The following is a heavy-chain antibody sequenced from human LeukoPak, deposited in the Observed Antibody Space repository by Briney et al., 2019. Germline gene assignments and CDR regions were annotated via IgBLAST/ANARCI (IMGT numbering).Heavy chain of an antibody. Sequence: SETLSLTCTVSGASISNYYWSWIRQPAGKGLEWIGRISTSGSTNYNPSLKSRVTMSVDTSKNQFSLKLTSVTAADTALYYCARGIWEMATIPYWYFDIWGRGTLDTVSS. V-gene: IGHV4-4*07. CDR3: ARGIWEMATIPYWYFDI. J-gene: IGHJ2*01. D-gene: IGHD5-24*01. CDR1: GASISNYY. CDR2: ISTSGST.